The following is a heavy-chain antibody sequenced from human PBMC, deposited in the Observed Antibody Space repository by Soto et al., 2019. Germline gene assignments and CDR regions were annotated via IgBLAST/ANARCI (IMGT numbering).Heavy chain of an antibody. CDR3: ARGDYYYYGLDV. Sequence: PGGSLRLSCAASGVTFSDYSMNWVRQAPGKGLEWLSSISSSSSTMYYAGSVKGRFTISRDDAKNSLYLQMNSLRDEDTAVYYCARGDYYYYGLDVWGQGTTVTVSS. J-gene: IGHJ6*02. D-gene: IGHD3-16*01. V-gene: IGHV3-48*02. CDR1: GVTFSDYS. CDR2: ISSSSSTM.